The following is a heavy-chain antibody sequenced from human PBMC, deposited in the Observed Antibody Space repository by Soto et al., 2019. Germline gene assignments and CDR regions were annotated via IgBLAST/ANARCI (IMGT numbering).Heavy chain of an antibody. J-gene: IGHJ4*02. CDR1: GYIFANYY. Sequence: QVQLVQSGAEVKEPGASVKVLCKASGYIFANYYMYWVRQAPGQGLEWMAIINPYGGSTNYAQNFQGRLTLTSDTSTSTVYMELSSLRSEDTAVYYCARDLLRADSWGQGTLVTVSS. V-gene: IGHV1-46*01. CDR2: INPYGGST. D-gene: IGHD2-8*01. CDR3: ARDLLRADS.